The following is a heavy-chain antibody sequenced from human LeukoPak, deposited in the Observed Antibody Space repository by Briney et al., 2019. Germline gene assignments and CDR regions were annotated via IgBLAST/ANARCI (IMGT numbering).Heavy chain of an antibody. D-gene: IGHD3-10*01. CDR2: LSGSGGST. CDR3: AKDLYYYASYYYYGMGV. CDR1: GFTFRSYA. J-gene: IGHJ6*02. Sequence: SGGPLRLSCAAPGFTFRSYAMSWFRQAPGKGLECVSALSGSGGSTYSADSVKGWLTITRDNSKNTLYLQMNSLRAEDTAVYYCAKDLYYYASYYYYGMGVWGQGTTVTVAS. V-gene: IGHV3-23*01.